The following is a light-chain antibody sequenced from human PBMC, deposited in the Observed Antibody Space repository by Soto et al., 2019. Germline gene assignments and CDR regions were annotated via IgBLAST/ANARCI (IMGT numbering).Light chain of an antibody. Sequence: DIQMTQSPSTLSAAVGDRVTITCRASQTISTWVAWYQHKPGKAPNLLIYKASTLETVVPSSFTGSGSGTEFTHTINSLQPEDCANDYCQQYNSYSLTFGQGTNV. V-gene: IGKV1-5*03. CDR1: QTISTW. CDR2: KAS. J-gene: IGKJ1*01. CDR3: QQYNSYSLT.